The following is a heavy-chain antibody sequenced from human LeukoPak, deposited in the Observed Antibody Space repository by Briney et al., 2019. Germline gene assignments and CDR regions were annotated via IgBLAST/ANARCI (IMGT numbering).Heavy chain of an antibody. CDR2: ISGSGGST. CDR3: AKPPRYDYVWGSYRSDAFDI. Sequence: GSLRLSCAASGFTFSSYAMSWVRQAPGKGLEWVSAISGSGGSTYYADSVKGRFTISRDSSKNTLYLQMNSLRAEDTAVYYCAKPPRYDYVWGSYRSDAFDIWGQGTMVTVSS. CDR1: GFTFSSYA. D-gene: IGHD3-16*02. J-gene: IGHJ3*02. V-gene: IGHV3-23*01.